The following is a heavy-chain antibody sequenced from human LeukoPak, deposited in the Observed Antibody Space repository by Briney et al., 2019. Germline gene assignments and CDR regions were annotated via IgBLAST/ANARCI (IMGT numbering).Heavy chain of an antibody. CDR2: ISGSGGST. D-gene: IGHD2-2*01. Sequence: GSLRLSCAASGFTFSSYAMSWVRQAPGKGLEWVSAISGSGGSTYYADSVKGRFTISRDNSKNTLYLQMNSLRAEDTAVYYCAKDSGVVPAAMPERSNYYYYGMDVWGQGTTVTVSS. J-gene: IGHJ6*02. CDR1: GFTFSSYA. CDR3: AKDSGVVPAAMPERSNYYYYGMDV. V-gene: IGHV3-23*01.